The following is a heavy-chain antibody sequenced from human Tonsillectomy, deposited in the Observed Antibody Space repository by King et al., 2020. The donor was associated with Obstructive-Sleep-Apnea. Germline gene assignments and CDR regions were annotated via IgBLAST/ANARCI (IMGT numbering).Heavy chain of an antibody. J-gene: IGHJ6*02. CDR3: ASGWIPLWPPPLYYYYGMDV. CDR1: GGSISSSNW. D-gene: IGHD5-18*01. CDR2: IYHSGST. Sequence: VQLQESGPGLVKPSGTLSLTCAVSGGSISSSNWWSWVRQPPGKGLEWIGEIYHSGSTNYNPSLKSRVTISVDKSKNQFSLKLSSLTAADTAVYYCASGWIPLWPPPLYYYYGMDVWGQGTTVTVSS. V-gene: IGHV4-4*02.